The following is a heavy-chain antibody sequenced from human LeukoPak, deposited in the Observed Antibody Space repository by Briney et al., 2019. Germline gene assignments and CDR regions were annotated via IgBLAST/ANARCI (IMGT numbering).Heavy chain of an antibody. V-gene: IGHV4-38-2*02. CDR1: GYSISSGYY. CDR3: ARALYYNDYVWGSPDY. D-gene: IGHD3-16*01. Sequence: SETLSLTCTVSGYSISSGYYWGWIRQPPGKGLEWIGSIYHSGGTYYNPSLKSRVTISVDTSKNQFSLKLSSVTAADAAVYYCARALYYNDYVWGSPDYWGQGTLVTVSS. CDR2: IYHSGGT. J-gene: IGHJ4*02.